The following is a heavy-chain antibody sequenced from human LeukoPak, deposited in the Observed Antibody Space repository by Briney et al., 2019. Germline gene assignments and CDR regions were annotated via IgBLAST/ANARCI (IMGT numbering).Heavy chain of an antibody. CDR3: AKGARSSSGYTTD. Sequence: PGGSLRLSCVASGFTFDDYAMHWVRQAPGKGLEWVAGINWNSVSAVYADSLEGRLTISRDNAKNSLFLQMNSLKTEDTAFYYCAKGARSSSGYTTDWGQGILVTVSS. V-gene: IGHV3-9*01. CDR2: INWNSVSA. CDR1: GFTFDDYA. D-gene: IGHD3-22*01. J-gene: IGHJ4*02.